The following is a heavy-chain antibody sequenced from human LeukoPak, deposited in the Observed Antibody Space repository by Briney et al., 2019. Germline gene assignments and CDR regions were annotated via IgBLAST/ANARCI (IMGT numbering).Heavy chain of an antibody. J-gene: IGHJ6*02. CDR3: ARDHQVKDV. Sequence: ASVKVSCKASGYTFTGYYMHWVRQAPGQGLEWMGWINPKSGDTNYAQKFQGRVTMTRDTSISTAYMELSRLKSDDTAVYYCARDHQVKDVWGQGTTVTVSS. V-gene: IGHV1-2*02. CDR2: INPKSGDT. CDR1: GYTFTGYY.